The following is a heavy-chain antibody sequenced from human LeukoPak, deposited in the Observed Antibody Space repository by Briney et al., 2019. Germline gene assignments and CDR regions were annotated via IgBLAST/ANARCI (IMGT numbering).Heavy chain of an antibody. V-gene: IGHV3-21*04. J-gene: IGHJ6*03. CDR1: GFTFSDYS. CDR2: ISSSSDYI. D-gene: IGHD3-10*01. CDR3: ARRKRITMVRGAQFSRYYYYYYMDV. Sequence: GGSLRLSCAASGFTFSDYSMNWVRQAPGKGLEWVSSISSSSDYIYYADSVKGRFTISRDNAKNSLSLQMNSLRAEDTAVYYCARRKRITMVRGAQFSRYYYYYYMDVWGKGTTVTISS.